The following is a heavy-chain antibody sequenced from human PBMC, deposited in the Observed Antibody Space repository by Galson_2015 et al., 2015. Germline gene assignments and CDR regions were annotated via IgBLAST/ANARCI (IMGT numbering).Heavy chain of an antibody. J-gene: IGHJ4*02. CDR1: GFTFSSYG. CDR3: ARGSGYGGNSYDY. Sequence: SLRLSCAASGFTFSSYGMHWVRQAPGKGLEYVSAISSNGGSTYYANSVKGRFTISRDNSKNTLYLQMASLRAEDMAVYYCARGSGYGGNSYDYWGQGTLVTVSS. CDR2: ISSNGGST. V-gene: IGHV3-64*01. D-gene: IGHD4-23*01.